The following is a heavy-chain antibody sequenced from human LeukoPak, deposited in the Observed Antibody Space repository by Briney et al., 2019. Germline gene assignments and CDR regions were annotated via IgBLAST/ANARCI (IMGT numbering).Heavy chain of an antibody. D-gene: IGHD5-12*01. V-gene: IGHV3-23*01. Sequence: PGGSLRLSCAASGFTFSSYAMSWVRQAPGKGLEWVSAISGSGGSTYYADSVKGRFTISRDNSKNTLYLQMNSLRAEDTAVYYCARRAWLHPDGPGAFDIWGPGTMVSVSS. CDR2: ISGSGGST. CDR3: ARRAWLHPDGPGAFDI. CDR1: GFTFSSYA. J-gene: IGHJ3*02.